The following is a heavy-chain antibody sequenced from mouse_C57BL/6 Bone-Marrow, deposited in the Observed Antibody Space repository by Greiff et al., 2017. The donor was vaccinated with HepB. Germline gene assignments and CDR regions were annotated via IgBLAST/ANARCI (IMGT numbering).Heavy chain of an antibody. CDR3: AREGLRGYFDV. J-gene: IGHJ1*03. Sequence: EVMLVESEGGLVQPGSSMKLSCTASGFTFSDYYMAWVRQVPEKGLEWVANINYDGSSTYYLDSLKSRFIISRDNAKNILYLQMSSLKSEDTATYYCAREGLRGYFDVWGTGTTVTVSS. CDR2: INYDGSST. CDR1: GFTFSDYY. D-gene: IGHD2-4*01. V-gene: IGHV5-16*01.